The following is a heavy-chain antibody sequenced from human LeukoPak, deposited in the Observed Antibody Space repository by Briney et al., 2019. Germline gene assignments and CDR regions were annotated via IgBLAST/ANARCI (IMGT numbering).Heavy chain of an antibody. Sequence: VASVKVSCKASGYTFTSYGISWVRQAPGQGLEWMGWISAYNGNTNYAQKLQGRVTMTTDTSTSTAYMELRSLRSADTAVYYCARDHPRSIAVAGRYYYYGMDVWGQGTTVTVSS. CDR1: GYTFTSYG. V-gene: IGHV1-18*01. CDR2: ISAYNGNT. J-gene: IGHJ6*02. CDR3: ARDHPRSIAVAGRYYYYGMDV. D-gene: IGHD6-19*01.